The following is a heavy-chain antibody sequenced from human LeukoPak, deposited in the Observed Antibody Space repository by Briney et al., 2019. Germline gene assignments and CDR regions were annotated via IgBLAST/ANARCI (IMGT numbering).Heavy chain of an antibody. V-gene: IGHV1-69*13. CDR3: ARSYYDSSGYYDY. J-gene: IGHJ4*02. Sequence: SVKVSCKASGGTFSSYAISWVRQAPGQGLEWMGGIIPIFGTAYYAQKLQGRVTITADESTSTAYMELSSLRSEDTAVYYCARSYYDSSGYYDYWGQGTLVTVSS. D-gene: IGHD3-22*01. CDR2: IIPIFGTA. CDR1: GGTFSSYA.